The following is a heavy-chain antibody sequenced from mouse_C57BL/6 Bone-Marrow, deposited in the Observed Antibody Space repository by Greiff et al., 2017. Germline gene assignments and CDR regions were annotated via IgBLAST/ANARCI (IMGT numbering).Heavy chain of an antibody. CDR2: IYPTSGRT. CDR1: GYTFTSYW. D-gene: IGHD4-1*01. J-gene: IGHJ2*01. V-gene: IGHV1-55*01. CDR3: ARSGPLGRSFDY. Sequence: AQLQQPGAELVKPGASVKMSCKASGYTFTSYWITWVKQRPGQGLEWIGDIYPTSGRTNYNEQFKSKAILTVDTSSNTAYMQLSSLTSEDSAVFYCARSGPLGRSFDYWGQGTTLTVSS.